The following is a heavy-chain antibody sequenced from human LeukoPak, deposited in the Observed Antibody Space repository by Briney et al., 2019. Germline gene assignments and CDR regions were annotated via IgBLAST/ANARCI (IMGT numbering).Heavy chain of an antibody. CDR2: MYYSGST. CDR3: ARDYPSTVRLRYFDL. J-gene: IGHJ2*01. V-gene: IGHV4-39*02. CDR1: GGSISSSSYY. Sequence: SETLSLTCAVSGGSISSSSYYWGWIRQPPGKGLEWIGSMYYSGSTYYNPSLKSRVTISVDTSKNQFSLKLSSVTAADTAVYYCARDYPSTVRLRYFDLWGRGTLVTVSS. D-gene: IGHD4-17*01.